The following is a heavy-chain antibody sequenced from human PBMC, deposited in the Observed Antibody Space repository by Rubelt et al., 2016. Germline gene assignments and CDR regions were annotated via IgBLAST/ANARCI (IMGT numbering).Heavy chain of an antibody. D-gene: IGHD4-23*01. V-gene: IGHV1-2*02. Sequence: APGQGLEWMGWINPNSGGTNYAQKFQDRVTMTRDTSISTAYMELSRLRSDDTAVYYCARDVGGNSVLYYFDYWGQGTLVTVSS. CDR2: INPNSGGT. CDR3: ARDVGGNSVLYYFDY. J-gene: IGHJ4*02.